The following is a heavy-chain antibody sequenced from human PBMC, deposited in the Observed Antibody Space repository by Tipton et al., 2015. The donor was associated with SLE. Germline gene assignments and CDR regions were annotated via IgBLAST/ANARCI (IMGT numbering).Heavy chain of an antibody. CDR1: GGSISSHY. CDR2: IYYSGST. J-gene: IGHJ3*02. Sequence: TLSLTCTVSGGSISSHYWSWIRQPPGKGLEWIGYIYYSGSTNYNPSLKSRVTISVDTSKNQFSLKLSSVTAADTAVYYCARRMGGAARPRAFDIWGQGTMVIVSS. V-gene: IGHV4-59*11. CDR3: ARRMGGAARPRAFDI. D-gene: IGHD6-6*01.